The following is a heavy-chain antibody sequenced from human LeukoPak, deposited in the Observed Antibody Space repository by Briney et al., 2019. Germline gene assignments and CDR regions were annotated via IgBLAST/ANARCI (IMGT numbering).Heavy chain of an antibody. Sequence: GSLRLSCAASGFPVSSNFINWVRQAPGKGLEWVSVIYSDGTTYYTDSVKGRFTVSRDHSKNTLYLQMNSLRAEDTAVYYCAKGYGSGSYLFSYYMDVWGKGTTVTVSS. V-gene: IGHV3-53*01. CDR1: GFPVSSNF. CDR3: AKGYGSGSYLFSYYMDV. CDR2: IYSDGTT. J-gene: IGHJ6*03. D-gene: IGHD3-10*01.